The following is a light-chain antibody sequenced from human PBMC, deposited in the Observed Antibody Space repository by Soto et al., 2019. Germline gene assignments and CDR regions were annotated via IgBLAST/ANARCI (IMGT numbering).Light chain of an antibody. V-gene: IGKV1-9*01. J-gene: IGKJ1*01. CDR3: QQIDSYPRT. CDR2: AAS. Sequence: IHLTQSPSSLSASVGDRVTITCRAGQGISSSLAWYQQKPGKAPNLLISAASTLQTGVPSRFSGSGSGTDFALTISSLQPEDFATYYCQQIDSYPRTFGQGTKVDIK. CDR1: QGISSS.